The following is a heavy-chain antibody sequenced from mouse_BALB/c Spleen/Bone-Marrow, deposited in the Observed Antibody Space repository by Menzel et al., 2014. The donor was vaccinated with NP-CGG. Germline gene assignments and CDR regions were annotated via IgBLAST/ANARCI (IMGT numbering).Heavy chain of an antibody. V-gene: IGHV5-6-5*01. Sequence: EVQLQQSGGGLVKPGGSLKLSCAASGFTFSSYAMSWVRQTPEKGLEWVASISSGGSTYYPDSVKGRFTISRDNARNILYLQMSSLRSEDTAMYYCAREGDGYDPAWFAYWGQGTLVTVSA. CDR3: AREGDGYDPAWFAY. D-gene: IGHD2-2*01. CDR2: ISSGGST. J-gene: IGHJ3*01. CDR1: GFTFSSYA.